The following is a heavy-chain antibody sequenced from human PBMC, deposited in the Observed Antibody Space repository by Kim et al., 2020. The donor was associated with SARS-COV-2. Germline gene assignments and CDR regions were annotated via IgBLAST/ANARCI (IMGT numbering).Heavy chain of an antibody. V-gene: IGHV4-30-2*01. Sequence: NPSLKSRVTISVDRSKNQFSLKLSSVTAADTAVYYCARGEYCSSTSCEETWGQGTLVTVSS. J-gene: IGHJ5*02. D-gene: IGHD2-2*01. CDR3: ARGEYCSSTSCEET.